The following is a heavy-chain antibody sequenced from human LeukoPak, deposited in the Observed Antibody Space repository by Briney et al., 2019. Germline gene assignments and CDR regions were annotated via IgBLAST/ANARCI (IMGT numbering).Heavy chain of an antibody. CDR3: ARGGGMVRGVITPFDP. V-gene: IGHV1-69*13. CDR1: GGIFSSYA. D-gene: IGHD3-10*01. J-gene: IGHJ5*02. Sequence: ASVKVSCKASGGIFSSYAISWVRQAPGQGLEWMGGIIPIFGTANYAQKFQGRVTITADESTSTAYMELSSLRSEDTAVYYCARGGGMVRGVITPFDPWGQGTLVTVSS. CDR2: IIPIFGTA.